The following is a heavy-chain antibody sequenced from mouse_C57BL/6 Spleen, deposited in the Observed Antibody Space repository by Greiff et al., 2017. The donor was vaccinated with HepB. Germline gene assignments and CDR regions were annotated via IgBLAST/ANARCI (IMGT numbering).Heavy chain of an antibody. D-gene: IGHD1-1*01. CDR1: GYTLPGYW. J-gene: IGHJ3*01. Sequence: QVQLQQPGAELVRPGPSVKLSCTASGYTLPGYWMHWVKQRPGQGLGWIGGIDPSDSYTNYNQKFKGKATLTVDTSSSTAYMQLSSLTSEDSAVYYCARNYGSSSPAWFAYWGQGTLVTVSA. V-gene: IGHV1-59*01. CDR2: IDPSDSYT. CDR3: ARNYGSSSPAWFAY.